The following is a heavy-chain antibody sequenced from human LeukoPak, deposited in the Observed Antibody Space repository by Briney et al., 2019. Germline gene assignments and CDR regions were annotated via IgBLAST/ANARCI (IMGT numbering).Heavy chain of an antibody. D-gene: IGHD6-13*01. J-gene: IGHJ3*02. Sequence: GGSLRLSCAASGFTFSSYSMNWVRQAPGKGLEWVSYISSSSSTIHYADSVKGRFTISRDNAKNSLYLQMNSLRAEDTAVYYCARDPGYSSSWYPDAFDIWGQGTMVTVSS. CDR3: ARDPGYSSSWYPDAFDI. CDR1: GFTFSSYS. V-gene: IGHV3-48*01. CDR2: ISSSSSTI.